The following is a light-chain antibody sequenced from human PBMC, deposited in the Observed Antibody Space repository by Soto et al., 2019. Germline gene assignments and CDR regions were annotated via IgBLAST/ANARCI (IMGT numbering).Light chain of an antibody. J-gene: IGLJ2*01. CDR3: AAWDDSLNGRV. CDR2: SNN. Sequence: QSVLTQPPSASGTPGQRVTISCSCSTSNIGSNTVNWYQQLPGTAPQLLIYSNNQQPSGVPHRFSGSKSGTSASLAISWRQSEEEADYYCAAWDDSLNGRVFGGGTKVTVL. V-gene: IGLV1-44*01. CDR1: TSNIGSNT.